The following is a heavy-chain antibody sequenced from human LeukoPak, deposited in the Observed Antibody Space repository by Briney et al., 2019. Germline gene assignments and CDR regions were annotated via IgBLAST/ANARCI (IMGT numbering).Heavy chain of an antibody. CDR3: ARQRGGASYIFDY. J-gene: IGHJ4*02. V-gene: IGHV5-51*01. CDR1: GYRFSNYW. D-gene: IGHD2-21*01. Sequence: GESLKISCKGSGYRFSNYWIVWVRQMPGKGLEWMGINHPGDSDTRYSPSFQGQVTISADKSISTAYLQWSSLKASDTAMYYCARQRGGASYIFDYWGQGTLVTVSS. CDR2: NHPGDSDT.